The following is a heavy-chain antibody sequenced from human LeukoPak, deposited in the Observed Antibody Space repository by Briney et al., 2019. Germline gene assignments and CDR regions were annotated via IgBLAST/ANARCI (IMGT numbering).Heavy chain of an antibody. CDR1: GFTFSSYV. CDR2: ISGSGGSS. D-gene: IGHD2-21*02. V-gene: IGHV3-23*01. Sequence: GGSLRLSCAASGFTFSSYVMTWVRQAPGKGLEWVSGISGSGGSSSHADSVKGRFTISRDNSKNTLYLQKNSLRAEDTAIYYCAKDVTAEAPPSWFDYWGQGTPVTVSS. J-gene: IGHJ4*02. CDR3: AKDVTAEAPPSWFDY.